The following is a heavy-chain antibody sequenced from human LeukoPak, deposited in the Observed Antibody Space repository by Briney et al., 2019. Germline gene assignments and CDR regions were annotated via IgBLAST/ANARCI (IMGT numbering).Heavy chain of an antibody. J-gene: IGHJ6*02. Sequence: SETLSLTCAVSGGSISSSNWWSWVRQPPGKGLEWIGEIYHSGSTNYNPSLKSRVTISVDKSKNQFSLKLSSVTAADTAVYYCARDSSGWSAGWYYYYGMDVWGQGTTVTVSS. CDR1: GGSISSSNW. D-gene: IGHD6-19*01. V-gene: IGHV4-4*02. CDR3: ARDSSGWSAGWYYYYGMDV. CDR2: IYHSGST.